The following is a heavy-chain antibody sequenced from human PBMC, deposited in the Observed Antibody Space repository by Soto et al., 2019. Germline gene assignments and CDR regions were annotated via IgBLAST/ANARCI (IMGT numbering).Heavy chain of an antibody. V-gene: IGHV1-18*04. CDR3: ARSYSSGWYYFDY. D-gene: IGHD6-19*01. J-gene: IGHJ4*02. CDR2: ISAYNGNT. Sequence: GASVKVSCKASGYTFTAYYVHWVRQAPGQGLEWMGWISAYNGNTNYAQKLQGRVTMTTDTSTSTAYMELRSLRSDDTAVYYCARSYSSGWYYFDYWGQGTLVTVSS. CDR1: GYTFTAYY.